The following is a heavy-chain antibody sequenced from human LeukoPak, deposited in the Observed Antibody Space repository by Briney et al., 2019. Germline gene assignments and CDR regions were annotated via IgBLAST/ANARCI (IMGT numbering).Heavy chain of an antibody. CDR3: ARDQGGVGY. V-gene: IGHV3-48*01. J-gene: IGHJ4*02. Sequence: GGSLRLSCVASGFTFRTYEMNWVRQAPGKGLEWVSYISSFSGTINYADSVKGRFTISRDNAKNSLYLQMNSLRAEDTAVYYCARDQGGVGYWGQGTLVTVTS. CDR1: GFTFRTYE. D-gene: IGHD3-16*01. CDR2: ISSFSGTI.